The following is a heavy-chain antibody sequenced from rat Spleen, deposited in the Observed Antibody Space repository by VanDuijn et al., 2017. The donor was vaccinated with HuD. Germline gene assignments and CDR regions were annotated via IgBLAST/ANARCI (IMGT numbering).Heavy chain of an antibody. V-gene: IGHV5-29*01. CDR2: ISYDGSST. J-gene: IGHJ4*01. CDR1: GFTFSDYY. Sequence: EVQLVESDGGLVQPGRSLKLSCAASGFTFSDYYMAWVRQAPTKGLEWVATISYDGSSTYYRDSVKGRFTISRDNAKSTLYLQMDSLRSEDTATYYCARQGGYVMDAWGQGVSVTVSS. CDR3: ARQGGYVMDA.